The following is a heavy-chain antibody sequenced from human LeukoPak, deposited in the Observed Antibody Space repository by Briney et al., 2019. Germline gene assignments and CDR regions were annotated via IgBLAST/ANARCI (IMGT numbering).Heavy chain of an antibody. D-gene: IGHD3-10*01. CDR1: GFTFNNHY. V-gene: IGHV3-7*04. CDR3: ARDSLGGSSYVS. J-gene: IGHJ5*02. Sequence: GGSLRLSCAASGFTFNNHYMTWVRPAPGKGLEWVANIKQDGSETYYLDSVKGRFTISRDNAKNSLYLQLNNVRAEDTAVYYCARDSLGGSSYVSWGQGTLVTVSS. CDR2: IKQDGSET.